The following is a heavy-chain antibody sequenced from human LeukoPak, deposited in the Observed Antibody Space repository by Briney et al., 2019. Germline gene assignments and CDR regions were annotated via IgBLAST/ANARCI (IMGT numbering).Heavy chain of an antibody. CDR1: GGSISSYY. Sequence: SETLSLTCTVSGGSISSYYWSWIRQPPGKGLEWIGYIYYSGSTNYNPSLKSRVTISVDTSKNQFSLKLNSVTAADTAVYYCAREGIAAAGTDYYYGMDVWGKGTTVTVSS. CDR3: AREGIAAAGTDYYYGMDV. V-gene: IGHV4-59*01. CDR2: IYYSGST. D-gene: IGHD6-13*01. J-gene: IGHJ6*04.